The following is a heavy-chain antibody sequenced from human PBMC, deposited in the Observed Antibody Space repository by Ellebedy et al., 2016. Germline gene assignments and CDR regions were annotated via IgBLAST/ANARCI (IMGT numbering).Heavy chain of an antibody. Sequence: SETLSLTXAISGDSVSGNSATWNWIRQSPSRGLEWLGRTYYRSKWNNDYAVSVKSRIAINPDTSKNQVSLQLNSVTPEDTAVYYCARSSGRVDSWGQGTLVTVSS. CDR3: ARSSGRVDS. D-gene: IGHD3-10*01. J-gene: IGHJ4*02. V-gene: IGHV6-1*01. CDR1: GDSVSGNSAT. CDR2: TYYRSKWNN.